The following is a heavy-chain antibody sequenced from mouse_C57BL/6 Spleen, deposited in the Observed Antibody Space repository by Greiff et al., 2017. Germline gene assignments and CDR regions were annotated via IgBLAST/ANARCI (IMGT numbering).Heavy chain of an antibody. CDR1: GFTFSDYG. V-gene: IGHV5-17*01. Sequence: DVQLLQSGGGLVKPGGSLKLSCAASGFTFSDYGMHWVRQAPEKGLEWVAYISSGSSTIYYADTVKGRFTISRDNAKNTLFLQMTSLRSEDTAMYYCEKRLLCQGYAMECWGQGTTVTVSS. D-gene: IGHD1-1*02. CDR3: EKRLLCQGYAMEC. J-gene: IGHJ4*01. CDR2: ISSGSSTI.